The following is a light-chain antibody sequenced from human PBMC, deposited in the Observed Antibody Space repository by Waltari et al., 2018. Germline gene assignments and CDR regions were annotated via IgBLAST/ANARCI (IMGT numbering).Light chain of an antibody. J-gene: IGKJ1*01. Sequence: DIQMTQSPSSLSASVGDRVTITCRASQGISNSLAWYQQKPGKAPKLLLYAASRLESGVPSRFSGSGSVTDYTLTISSLQPEDFATYYCQQYYGTGTFGQGTKVEIK. CDR1: QGISNS. V-gene: IGKV1-NL1*01. CDR2: AAS. CDR3: QQYYGTGT.